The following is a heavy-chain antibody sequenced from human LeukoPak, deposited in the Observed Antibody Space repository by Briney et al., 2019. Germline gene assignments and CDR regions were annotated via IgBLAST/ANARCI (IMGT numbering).Heavy chain of an antibody. CDR1: GGSFSGYY. D-gene: IGHD5-24*01. CDR3: ARVFLDGWPDYYYYGMDV. V-gene: IGHV4-34*01. J-gene: IGHJ6*02. CDR2: INHSGST. Sequence: SETLSLTCAAYGGSFSGYYWSWIRQPPGKGLEWIGEINHSGSTNYNPSLKSRVTISVDTSKNQFSLKLSSVTAADTAVYYCARVFLDGWPDYYYYGMDVWGQGTTVTVSS.